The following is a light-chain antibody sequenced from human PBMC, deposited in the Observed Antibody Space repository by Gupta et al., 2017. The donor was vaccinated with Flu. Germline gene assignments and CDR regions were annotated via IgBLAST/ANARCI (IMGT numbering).Light chain of an antibody. CDR2: CAS. Sequence: EIVMTESPATLSVSPGERATLSCRASQSVSSNLAWYQQKPGQAPRLLIYCASTRDTGLPAWFSGSGSGTAFTLTISSLQSEDFAVYYCQQYNNWSPRTFGQGTKVEIK. CDR3: QQYNNWSPRT. J-gene: IGKJ1*01. CDR1: QSVSSN. V-gene: IGKV3-15*01.